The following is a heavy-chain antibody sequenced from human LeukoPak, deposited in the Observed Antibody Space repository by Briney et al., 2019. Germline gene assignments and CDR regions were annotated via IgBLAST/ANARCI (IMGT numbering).Heavy chain of an antibody. D-gene: IGHD2-2*01. J-gene: IGHJ4*02. CDR1: GGSFSGYY. CDR2: INHSGST. CDR3: ASRRYCSSTSCYYFDY. V-gene: IGHV4-34*01. Sequence: SETLSLTCAVYGGSFSGYYWSWIRQPPGKGLEWIGEINHSGSTNYNPSLKSRVTMSVDTSKNQFSLKLSSVTAADTAVYYCASRRYCSSTSCYYFDYWGQGTLVTVSS.